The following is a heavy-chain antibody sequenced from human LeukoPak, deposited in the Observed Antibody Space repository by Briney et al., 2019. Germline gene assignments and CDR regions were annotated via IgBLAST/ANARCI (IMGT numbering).Heavy chain of an antibody. D-gene: IGHD5-18*01. CDR1: GFTFDDYG. CDR3: ARDLGWIQFGD. J-gene: IGHJ4*02. CDR2: INPSGDRT. Sequence: PGGSLRLSCAASGFTFDDYGMSWVRQAPGKGLEWVSGINPSGDRTYYADSVKGRFTISRDNSKNTVYLQMNSLRAEDTALYFCARDLGWIQFGDWGQGTLVTVSS. V-gene: IGHV3-23*01.